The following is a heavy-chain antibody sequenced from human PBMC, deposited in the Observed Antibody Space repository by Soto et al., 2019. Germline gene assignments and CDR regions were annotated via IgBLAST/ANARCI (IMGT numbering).Heavy chain of an antibody. Sequence: ASVKVSCKASGYTFTSYGISWVRQAPGQGLEWMGWISAYNGNTNYAQKLQGRVTMTTDTSTSTAYMELRSLRSDDTAVYYCARPLGNDCWSGYYAQEYYYGMDVWGQGSTVTVSS. J-gene: IGHJ6*02. CDR2: ISAYNGNT. CDR3: ARPLGNDCWSGYYAQEYYYGMDV. V-gene: IGHV1-18*01. CDR1: GYTFTSYG. D-gene: IGHD3-3*01.